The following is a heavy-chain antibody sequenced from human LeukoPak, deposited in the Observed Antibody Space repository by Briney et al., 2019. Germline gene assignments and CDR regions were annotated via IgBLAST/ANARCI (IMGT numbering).Heavy chain of an antibody. V-gene: IGHV3-48*03. J-gene: IGHJ3*02. Sequence: GGSLRLSCAASGFTFSSYEMNWVRQAPGKGLEWVSYISSSGSTIYYADSVKGRFTISRDNAKNSLYLQMNSLRAEDTAVYYCARDGGGYSNSWYYAFDIWGQGTMVTVSS. CDR3: ARDGGGYSNSWYYAFDI. CDR1: GFTFSSYE. D-gene: IGHD6-13*01. CDR2: ISSSGSTI.